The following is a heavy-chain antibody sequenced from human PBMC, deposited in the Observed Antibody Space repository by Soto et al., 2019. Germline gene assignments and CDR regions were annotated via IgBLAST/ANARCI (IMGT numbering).Heavy chain of an antibody. D-gene: IGHD4-17*01. CDR3: AKDIDVHATTVTYFDY. CDR2: LSWNGNSI. J-gene: IGHJ4*02. V-gene: IGHV3-9*01. CDR1: GFTFDDYA. Sequence: GGSLRLSCAASGFTFDDYAMHWVRQAPGKGLEWVSGLSWNGNSIGYADSVKGRFTISRDNAKNSLYLQMNSLRGEDTALYYCAKDIDVHATTVTYFDYWGQGTLVTVSS.